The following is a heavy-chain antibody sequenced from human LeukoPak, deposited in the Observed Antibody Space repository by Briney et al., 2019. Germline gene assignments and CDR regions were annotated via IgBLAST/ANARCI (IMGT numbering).Heavy chain of an antibody. CDR1: GYTFTSYG. CDR3: ARYLYDSGGYYGVDEFDY. V-gene: IGHV1-18*01. D-gene: IGHD3-22*01. J-gene: IGHJ4*02. Sequence: ASVKVSCKASGYTFTSYGISWVRQAPGQGLEWMGWISAYNGNTNYAQKLQGRVTMTTDTSTSTAYMELRSLRSGDTAVYYCARYLYDSGGYYGVDEFDYWGQGTLVTVTS. CDR2: ISAYNGNT.